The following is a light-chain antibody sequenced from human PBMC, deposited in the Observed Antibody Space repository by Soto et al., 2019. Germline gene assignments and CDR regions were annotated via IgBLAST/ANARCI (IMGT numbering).Light chain of an antibody. J-gene: IGKJ5*01. CDR1: QSVSTY. Sequence: EIVLTQSPATLSLSPGETATLSCRASQSVSTYLAWYQQKPGQAPRLRFYDASNRATGIPAWFSGSGSGTDFSLTISSLEPEDFAVCYCHHRSHLPPITFGQGTRLEIE. V-gene: IGKV3-11*01. CDR3: HHRSHLPPIT. CDR2: DAS.